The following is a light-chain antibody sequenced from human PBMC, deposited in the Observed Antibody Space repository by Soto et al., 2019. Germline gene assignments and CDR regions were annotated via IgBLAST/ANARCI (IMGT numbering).Light chain of an antibody. J-gene: IGKJ4*01. CDR3: QQYGSSPQPT. CDR2: GAS. V-gene: IGKV3-20*01. CDR1: QSVSSSY. Sequence: EIVLTQSPGTLSLSPGERATLSCRASQSVSSSYLAWYQQKPGQAPRLLIYGASSRATGIPDRFSGSGSGTDFTLTISRLEPEDFAVYYCQQYGSSPQPTFGGGTKVEIE.